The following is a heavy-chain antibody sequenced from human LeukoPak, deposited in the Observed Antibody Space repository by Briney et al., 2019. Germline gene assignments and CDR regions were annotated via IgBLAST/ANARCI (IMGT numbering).Heavy chain of an antibody. Sequence: GGSLRLSCAASGFTFSSYWMSWVRQAPGKGLEWVSTISPSGGVTFYSDSVRGRFTTSRDYSKDTLFLQMNSLRAEDTALYYCAKAHVPTMIRGVVSSDWGQGTLVTVSS. CDR1: GFTFSSYW. D-gene: IGHD3-10*01. CDR3: AKAHVPTMIRGVVSSD. J-gene: IGHJ4*02. CDR2: ISPSGGVT. V-gene: IGHV3-23*01.